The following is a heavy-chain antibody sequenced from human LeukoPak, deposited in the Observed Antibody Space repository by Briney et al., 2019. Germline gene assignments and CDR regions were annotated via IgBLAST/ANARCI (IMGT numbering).Heavy chain of an antibody. CDR2: ISSRSGTI. D-gene: IGHD3-10*01. CDR1: GFPFNSYS. CDR3: ARLGPGGMDV. Sequence: GGSLRLSRAASGFPFNSYSMDWVRQAPGKGLEWLSDISSRSGTIYYADSVKGRFTISRDNARNTLYLQMNSLRDEDTGVYYCARLGPGGMDVWGQGTTGTVSS. V-gene: IGHV3-48*02. J-gene: IGHJ6*02.